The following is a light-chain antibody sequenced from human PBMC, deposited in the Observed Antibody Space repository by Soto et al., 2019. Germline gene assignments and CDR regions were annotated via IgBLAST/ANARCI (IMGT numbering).Light chain of an antibody. J-gene: IGKJ5*01. CDR3: MQALQVPIT. CDR2: FGS. CDR1: QSLLHSHGYNY. Sequence: DIVMTQSPLSLPVTPGEPASISCRSSQSLLHSHGYNYMDWYLQKPGQPPQLLIYFGSYRASGVPDRFSGSGSGTNFTLRISRVETDDFGIYYCMQALQVPITFGQGTRLEIK. V-gene: IGKV2-28*01.